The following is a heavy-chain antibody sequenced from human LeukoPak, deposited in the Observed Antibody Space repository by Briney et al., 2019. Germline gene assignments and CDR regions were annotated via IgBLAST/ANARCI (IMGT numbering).Heavy chain of an antibody. V-gene: IGHV4-4*02. CDR3: ARDLAVAGIDAFDI. CDR2: IYHSGST. J-gene: IGHJ3*02. CDR1: GGSISSSNW. D-gene: IGHD6-19*01. Sequence: SETLSLTCAVSGGSISSSNWWSWVRQPPGKGLEWIGEIYHSGSTNYNPSLKSRVTISVDKSKNQFSLKLSSVTAADTAVYYCARDLAVAGIDAFDIWGQGTMVTVSS.